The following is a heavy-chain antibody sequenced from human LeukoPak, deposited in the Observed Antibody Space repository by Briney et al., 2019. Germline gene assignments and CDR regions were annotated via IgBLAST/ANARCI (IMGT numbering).Heavy chain of an antibody. CDR3: TTTYKSGSSYL. J-gene: IGHJ4*02. V-gene: IGHV3-15*01. Sequence: GGSLRLSCSASGFTFSNAWMSWVRQAPGKGLEWVGRIKSKTDGGTTDYAAPVKGRFTISRDDSKNTLYLQMNSLKTEDTAVYYCTTTYKSGSSYLWGQGTLVTVSS. D-gene: IGHD1-26*01. CDR2: IKSKTDGGTT. CDR1: GFTFSNAW.